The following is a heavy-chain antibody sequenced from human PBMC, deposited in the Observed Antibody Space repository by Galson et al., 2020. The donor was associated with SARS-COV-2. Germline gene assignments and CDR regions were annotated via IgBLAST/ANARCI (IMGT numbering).Heavy chain of an antibody. CDR1: GYTFTSYY. J-gene: IGHJ5*02. CDR3: ARDRGGGETICGVARVHNWFDP. CDR2: INPSGGST. V-gene: IGHV1-46*01. Sequence: ASVKVSCKASGYTFTSYYMHWVRQAPGQGLEWMGIINPSGGSTSYAQKFQGRVTMTRDTSTSTVYMELSSLRSEDTAVYYCARDRGGGETICGVARVHNWFDPWGQGTLVTVSS. D-gene: IGHD3-3*01.